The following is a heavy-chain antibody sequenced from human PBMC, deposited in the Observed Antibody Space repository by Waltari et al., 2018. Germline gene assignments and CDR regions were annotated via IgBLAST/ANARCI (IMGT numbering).Heavy chain of an antibody. CDR2: IYTSGCT. D-gene: IGHD3-9*01. V-gene: IGHV4-61*09. CDR1: VSSISCGSYY. Sequence: QVQLQESGPGLVKPSQTLSLTCPVSVSSISCGSYYWIWVVQTSGKGHDWSGYIYTSGCTNYNPSLKSRVTISVDTSKNQFSLKLSSVTAADTAVYYCARDLALTYDILTGYYFYGMDVWGQGTTVTVSS. J-gene: IGHJ6*02. CDR3: ARDLALTYDILTGYYFYGMDV.